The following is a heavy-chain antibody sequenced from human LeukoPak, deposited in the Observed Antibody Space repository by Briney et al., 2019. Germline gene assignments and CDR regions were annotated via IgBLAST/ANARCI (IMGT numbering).Heavy chain of an antibody. D-gene: IGHD5-18*01. CDR1: GGSFSGYY. CDR3: ARGPGYSYGSSYYYMDV. Sequence: SETLSLTCAVYGGSFSGYYWSWIRQPPGKGLEWIGEINHSGSTNYNPSLKSRVTISVDTSKNQFSLKLSSVTAADTAVYYCARGPGYSYGSSYYYMDVWGKGTTVTVSS. V-gene: IGHV4-34*01. CDR2: INHSGST. J-gene: IGHJ6*03.